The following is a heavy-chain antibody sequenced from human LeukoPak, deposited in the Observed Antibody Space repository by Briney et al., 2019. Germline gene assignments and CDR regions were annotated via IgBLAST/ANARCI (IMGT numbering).Heavy chain of an antibody. Sequence: GGSLRLSCAASGFTFSSYDMHWVRQGTGKGLEWVSAIDAAGDTYYPGSVKGRFTISRENAKNSLYLQMNSLRAGDTAVYYCARALHDSSGYYFDYWGQGTLVTVSS. CDR3: ARALHDSSGYYFDY. D-gene: IGHD3-22*01. CDR1: GFTFSSYD. V-gene: IGHV3-13*01. J-gene: IGHJ4*02. CDR2: IDAAGDT.